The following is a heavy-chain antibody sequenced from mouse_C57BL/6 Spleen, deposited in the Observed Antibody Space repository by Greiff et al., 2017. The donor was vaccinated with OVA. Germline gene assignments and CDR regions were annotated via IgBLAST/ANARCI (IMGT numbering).Heavy chain of an antibody. CDR1: GYTFTDYY. J-gene: IGHJ4*01. CDR2: INPYNGGT. Sequence: VQLKESGPVLVKPGASVKMSCKASGYTFTDYYMNWVKQSHGKSLEWIGVINPYNGGTSYNQKFKGKATLTVDKSSSTAYMELNSLTSEDSAVYYSARSRSNHAMDYWGQGTPDTASS. D-gene: IGHD2-5*01. V-gene: IGHV1-19*01. CDR3: ARSRSNHAMDY.